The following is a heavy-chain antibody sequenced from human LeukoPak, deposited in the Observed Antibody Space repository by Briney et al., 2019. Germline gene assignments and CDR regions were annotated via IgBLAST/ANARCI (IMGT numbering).Heavy chain of an antibody. CDR3: ARDTGYGGNSEYFQH. CDR2: IIPIFGTA. Sequence: SVEVSCKASGGTFSSYAISWVRQAPGQGLEWMGGIIPIFGTANYAQKFQGRVTITADESTSTAYMELSSLRSEDTAVYYCARDTGYGGNSEYFQHWGQGTLVTVSS. V-gene: IGHV1-69*13. CDR1: GGTFSSYA. D-gene: IGHD4-23*01. J-gene: IGHJ1*01.